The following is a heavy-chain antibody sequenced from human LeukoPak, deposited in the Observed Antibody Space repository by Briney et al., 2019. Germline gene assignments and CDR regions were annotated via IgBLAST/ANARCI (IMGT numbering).Heavy chain of an antibody. CDR1: GFTFSSYS. CDR2: ISSSSTYI. D-gene: IGHD6-13*01. Sequence: GGSLRLSCAASGFTFSSYSMNWVRQAPGKGLEWVSSISSSSTYIYYADSVKGRFTISRDNANNSLYLQMYSLRAEDTAVYYCARLGSSWSTNFYYYIEVWGKGTTVTVSS. V-gene: IGHV3-21*04. J-gene: IGHJ6*03. CDR3: ARLGSSWSTNFYYYIEV.